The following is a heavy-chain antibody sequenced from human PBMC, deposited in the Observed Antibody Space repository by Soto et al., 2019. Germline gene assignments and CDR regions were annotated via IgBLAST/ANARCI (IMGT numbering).Heavy chain of an antibody. Sequence: PGGSLRLSCAASGFTFSSYAMHWVRQAPGKGLEWVAVISYDGSNKYYADSEKGRFTISRDNSKNTLYLQMNSLRTEDTAVYYCARGSPRYGDYVGSFFDYWGQGTLVTVSS. CDR3: ARGSPRYGDYVGSFFDY. D-gene: IGHD4-17*01. J-gene: IGHJ4*02. V-gene: IGHV3-30*01. CDR1: GFTFSSYA. CDR2: ISYDGSNK.